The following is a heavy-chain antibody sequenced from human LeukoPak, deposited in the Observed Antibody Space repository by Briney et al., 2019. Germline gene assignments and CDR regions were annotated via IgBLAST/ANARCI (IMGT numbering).Heavy chain of an antibody. CDR3: ARIPFWSGYYTHYYYYYMDV. D-gene: IGHD3-3*01. CDR1: GGSFSGYY. J-gene: IGHJ6*03. CDR2: INHSGST. Sequence: SETLSLTCAVYGGSFSGYYWSWIRQPPGKGLEWIGEINHSGSTNYNPSLKSRVTISVDTSKNQFPLKLSSVTAADTAVYYCARIPFWSGYYTHYYYYYMDVWGKGTTVTVSS. V-gene: IGHV4-34*01.